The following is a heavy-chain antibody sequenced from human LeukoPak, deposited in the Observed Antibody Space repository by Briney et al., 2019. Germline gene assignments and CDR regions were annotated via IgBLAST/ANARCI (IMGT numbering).Heavy chain of an antibody. J-gene: IGHJ4*02. D-gene: IGHD6-13*01. V-gene: IGHV3-23*01. Sequence: GGSLRLSCAASGFTFSSYAMSWVRQAPGKGLEWVSAISGSGGSTYYADSVKGRFTISRDNSKNTLYLQMNSLRAEDTAVYYCAKDRVILAAASYYFDYWGQGTLVTVSS. CDR3: AKDRVILAAASYYFDY. CDR1: GFTFSSYA. CDR2: ISGSGGST.